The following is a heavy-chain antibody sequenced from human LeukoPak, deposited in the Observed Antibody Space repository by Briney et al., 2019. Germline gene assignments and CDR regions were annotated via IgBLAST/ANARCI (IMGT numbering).Heavy chain of an antibody. D-gene: IGHD3-10*01. Sequence: GASVKVSCKASGYTFTSYDINWVRQATGQGLEWMGWMNPNSGNTGYAQKFQGRVTMTRNTSISTAYMELSSLRSEDTAVYYWARLVRGVRTLDYWGRGTLVTVSS. CDR1: GYTFTSYD. V-gene: IGHV1-8*01. CDR3: ARLVRGVRTLDY. J-gene: IGHJ4*02. CDR2: MNPNSGNT.